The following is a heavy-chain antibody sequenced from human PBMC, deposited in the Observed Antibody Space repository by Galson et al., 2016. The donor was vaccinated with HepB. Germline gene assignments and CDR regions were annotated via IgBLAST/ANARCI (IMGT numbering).Heavy chain of an antibody. CDR3: ARAVSWDYGDYAGY. CDR2: ISSSSSYI. D-gene: IGHD4-17*01. V-gene: IGHV3-21*01. J-gene: IGHJ4*02. Sequence: SLRLSCAASGFTFSSYSMNWVRQAPGKGLGWVSCISSSSSYIYYGDSVKGRITISRDNAKNSLYLQMNSLRAEDTAVYYCARAVSWDYGDYAGYWGQGTLVTASS. CDR1: GFTFSSYS.